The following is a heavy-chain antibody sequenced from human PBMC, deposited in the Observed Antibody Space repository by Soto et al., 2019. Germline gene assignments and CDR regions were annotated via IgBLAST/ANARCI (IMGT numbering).Heavy chain of an antibody. Sequence: RGDSLTISWNGSGYSFTTYSYGWVCQMPEIGLEWLGILSAGDPDPRYSPSFPGQGTTSADKCISTAYPQWSSLKASDTAMYYCARLDSSSSNTDIAFDIWGQGTMVTVAS. CDR1: GYSFTTYS. V-gene: IGHV5-51*01. CDR3: ARLDSSSSNTDIAFDI. D-gene: IGHD6-6*01. J-gene: IGHJ3*02. CDR2: LSAGDPDP.